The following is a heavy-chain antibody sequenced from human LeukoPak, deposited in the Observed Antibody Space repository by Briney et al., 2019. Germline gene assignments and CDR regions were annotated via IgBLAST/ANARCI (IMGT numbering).Heavy chain of an antibody. V-gene: IGHV3-20*04. Sequence: GGSPRLSCAASGFTFDDYGMSWVRQAPGKGLEWVSGINWNGGSTGYADSVKGRFTISRDNAKNSLYLQMNSLRAEDTALYYCARDDWLLKGFDYWGQGTLVTVSS. D-gene: IGHD3-9*01. CDR2: INWNGGST. CDR3: ARDDWLLKGFDY. CDR1: GFTFDDYG. J-gene: IGHJ4*02.